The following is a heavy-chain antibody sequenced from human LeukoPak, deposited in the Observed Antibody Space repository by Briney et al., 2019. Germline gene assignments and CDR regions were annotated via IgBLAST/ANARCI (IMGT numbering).Heavy chain of an antibody. CDR1: GYTLTELS. Sequence: GASVKVSCKVSGYTLTELSMHWVRQAPGKGLEWMGGFDPEDGETIYAQKFQGRVTMTEDTSTDTAYMELSSLRSEDTAVYYCATTLPRFGELFTRTLYDAFDIWGQGTMVTVSS. CDR3: ATTLPRFGELFTRTLYDAFDI. D-gene: IGHD3-10*01. J-gene: IGHJ3*02. CDR2: FDPEDGET. V-gene: IGHV1-24*01.